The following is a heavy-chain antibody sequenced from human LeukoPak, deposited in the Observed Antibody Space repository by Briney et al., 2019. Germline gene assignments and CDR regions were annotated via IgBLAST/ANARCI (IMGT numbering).Heavy chain of an antibody. CDR1: GFTFDDYA. V-gene: IGHV3-9*01. J-gene: IGHJ5*02. CDR3: AKDMGSYGSGSYYHNWFDP. Sequence: RGRSLRLSCAASGFTFDDYAMHWVRHAPGKGLEWVSGISWNSGSIGYADSVKGRFTISRDNAKNSLYLQMNSLRAEDTALYYCAKDMGSYGSGSYYHNWFDPWGQGTLVTVSS. D-gene: IGHD3-10*01. CDR2: ISWNSGSI.